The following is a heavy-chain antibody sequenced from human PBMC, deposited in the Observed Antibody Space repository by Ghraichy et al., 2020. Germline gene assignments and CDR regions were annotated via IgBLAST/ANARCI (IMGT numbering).Heavy chain of an antibody. D-gene: IGHD1-26*01. CDR2: ISAYNGNT. V-gene: IGHV1-18*01. CDR3: ARDSLSYFRIVGATWGGTCFDY. J-gene: IGHJ4*02. CDR1: GYTFTSYG. Sequence: ASVKVSCKASGYTFTSYGISWVRQAPGQGLEWMGWISAYNGNTNYAQKLQGRVTMTTDTSTSTAYMELRSLRSDDTAVYYCARDSLSYFRIVGATWGGTCFDYWGQGTLVTVSS.